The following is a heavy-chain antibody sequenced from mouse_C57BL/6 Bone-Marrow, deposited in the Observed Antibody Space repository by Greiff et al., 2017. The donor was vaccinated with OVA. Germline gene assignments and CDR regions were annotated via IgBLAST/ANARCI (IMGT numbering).Heavy chain of an antibody. CDR3: ARDAFYAMDY. CDR1: GYTFTSYW. V-gene: IGHV1-64*01. Sequence: VQLQQPGAELVKPGASVKLSCKASGYTFTSYWMHWVKQRPGQGLEWVGMIHPNSGSTNYNEKFKSKATLTVDKSSSTAYMQLSSLTSEDSAVYYCARDAFYAMDYWGQGTSVTVSS. CDR2: IHPNSGST. J-gene: IGHJ4*01.